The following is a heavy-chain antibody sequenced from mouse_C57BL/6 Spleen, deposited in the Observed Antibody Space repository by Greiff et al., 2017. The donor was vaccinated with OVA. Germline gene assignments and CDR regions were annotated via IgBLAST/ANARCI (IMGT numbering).Heavy chain of an antibody. CDR2: LNPGSGGT. CDR1: GYAFTNYL. V-gene: IGHV1-54*01. J-gene: IGHJ1*03. Sequence: QVQLQQSGAELVRPGTSVKVSCKASGYAFTNYLIEWVKQRPGQGLEWIGVLNPGSGGTNYNEKFKGKATLTADKSSSTAYMQLSSLTSEDSAVYFCARRSGYFDVWGTGTTVTVSS. CDR3: ARRSGYFDV.